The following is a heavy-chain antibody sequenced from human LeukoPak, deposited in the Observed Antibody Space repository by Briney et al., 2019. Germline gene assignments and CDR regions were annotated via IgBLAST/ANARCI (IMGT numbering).Heavy chain of an antibody. V-gene: IGHV5-51*01. CDR3: AGQPAEAGDY. J-gene: IGHJ4*02. D-gene: IGHD6-13*01. Sequence: GESLKISCKGSGYSFTSYWIGWVRQMPGKGLEWMGIIYPGDSDTRYSPSFQGRVTISADKSISTAYLQRSSLKASDSAMYYIAGQPAEAGDYWGQGTLVTVSS. CDR1: GYSFTSYW. CDR2: IYPGDSDT.